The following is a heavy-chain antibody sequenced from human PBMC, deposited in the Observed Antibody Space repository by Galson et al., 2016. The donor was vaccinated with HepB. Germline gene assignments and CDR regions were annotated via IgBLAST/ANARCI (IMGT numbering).Heavy chain of an antibody. D-gene: IGHD2/OR15-2a*01. CDR2: DSMDGRRK. CDR1: GFTFNRRG. Sequence: SLRLSCAASGFTFNRRGMHWVRQAPGKGLEWVAADSMDGRRKFYADSVKGRFTISRDNSNNMLFLRMSSLRVDDTAVYYCAKRHEYCPPVGCSVDYWGQGTLVSVSS. CDR3: AKRHEYCPPVGCSVDY. V-gene: IGHV3-30*18. J-gene: IGHJ4*02.